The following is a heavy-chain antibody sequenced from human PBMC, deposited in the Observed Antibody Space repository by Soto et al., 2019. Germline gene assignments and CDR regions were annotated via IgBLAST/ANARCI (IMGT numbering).Heavy chain of an antibody. CDR2: IYYSGST. J-gene: IGHJ5*02. Sequence: QLQLQESGPGLVKPSETLSLTCTVSGGSVSSSSYYWGWIRQPPGKGLEWIGSIYYSGSTYYNPSLKSRVTISVDTSKNQFSLKLSSVTAADTAVYYCARLEDYGDYWWFDPWGQGTLVTVSS. CDR3: ARLEDYGDYWWFDP. V-gene: IGHV4-39*01. CDR1: GGSVSSSSYY. D-gene: IGHD4-17*01.